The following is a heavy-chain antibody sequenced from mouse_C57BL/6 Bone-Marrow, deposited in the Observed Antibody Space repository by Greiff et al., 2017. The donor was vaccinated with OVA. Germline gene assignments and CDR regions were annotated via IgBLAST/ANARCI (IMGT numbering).Heavy chain of an antibody. D-gene: IGHD2-1*01. CDR2: IHPNSGST. V-gene: IGHV1-64*01. CDR1: GYTFTSYW. CDR3: ARREIYYVNSGGSFDY. J-gene: IGHJ2*01. Sequence: QVQLQQPGAELVKPGASVKLSCKASGYTFTSYWMHWVKQRPGQGLEWIGMIHPNSGSTNYNEKFKSKATLTVDKSSSTAYMQLSSLTSEDTAVYFCARREIYYVNSGGSFDYWGQGTTLTVSS.